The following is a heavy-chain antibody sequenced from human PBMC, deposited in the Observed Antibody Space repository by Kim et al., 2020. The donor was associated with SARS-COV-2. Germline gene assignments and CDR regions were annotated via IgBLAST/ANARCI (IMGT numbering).Heavy chain of an antibody. J-gene: IGHJ6*01. Sequence: SVKVSCKASGGTFSSYAISWVRQAPGQGLEWMGGIIPIFGTANYAQKFQGRVTITADESKSTAYMELSSLRSEDTAVYYCARVLVGASYYYYGMDVWGQGTTVTVSS. CDR3: ARVLVGASYYYYGMDV. CDR2: IIPIFGTA. D-gene: IGHD1-26*01. CDR1: GGTFSSYA. V-gene: IGHV1-69*13.